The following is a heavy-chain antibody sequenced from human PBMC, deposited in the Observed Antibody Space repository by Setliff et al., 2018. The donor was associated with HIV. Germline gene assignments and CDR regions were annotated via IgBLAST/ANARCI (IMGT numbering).Heavy chain of an antibody. Sequence: SETLSLTCAVYGGSFSDYYWSWIRQPPGKGLEWIGEINHSGSTNYNPSLKRRVTISVDTSKNQFSLKLNSVTAADTAVYYCARTDYGGNSGGNYFDYWGQGSLVTVSS. CDR1: GGSFSDYY. V-gene: IGHV4-34*01. D-gene: IGHD4-17*01. CDR2: INHSGST. CDR3: ARTDYGGNSGGNYFDY. J-gene: IGHJ4*02.